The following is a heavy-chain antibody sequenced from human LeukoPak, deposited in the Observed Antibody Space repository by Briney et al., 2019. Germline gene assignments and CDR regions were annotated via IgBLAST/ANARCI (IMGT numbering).Heavy chain of an antibody. Sequence: SATLSLTRSVSGVSICSSYWIWIRQSPGGGLEYIGCALYCESISYGGTTFYNPCRQSRVTISVNTSKNAFSLRLSSVAAAGTAVYYCARQISGNKDYWGQGTLVTVSS. CDR1: GVSICSSY. CDR2: ALYCESISYGGTT. J-gene: IGHJ4*02. CDR3: ARQISGNKDY. V-gene: IGHV4-59*04. D-gene: IGHD1/OR15-1a*01.